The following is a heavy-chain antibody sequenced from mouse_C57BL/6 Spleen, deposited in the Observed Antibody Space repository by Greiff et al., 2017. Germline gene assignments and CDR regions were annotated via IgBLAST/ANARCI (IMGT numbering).Heavy chain of an antibody. CDR3: TRENSLAWFAY. Sequence: DVKLVESGAGLVKPGGSLKLSCAASGFTFSSYAMSWVRQTPEKRLEWVAYISSGGDYIYYADTVKGRFTISRDNARNTLYLQMSSLKSEDTAMYYCTRENSLAWFAYWGQGTLVTVSA. J-gene: IGHJ3*01. V-gene: IGHV5-9-1*02. CDR1: GFTFSSYA. CDR2: ISSGGDYI.